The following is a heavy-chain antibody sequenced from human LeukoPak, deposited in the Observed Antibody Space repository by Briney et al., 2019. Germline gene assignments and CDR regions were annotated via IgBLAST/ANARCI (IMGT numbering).Heavy chain of an antibody. V-gene: IGHV3-48*03. CDR1: GFTFSSYE. CDR3: ARPTGPYDY. D-gene: IGHD1-14*01. Sequence: GGSLRLSCAASGFTFSSYEMHWVRQAPGKGLVGVSYISSSSSNIYYADSVKGRFTISRDNANNSLYLQMNSLRAENTAVYYCARPTGPYDYWGQGTLVTVSS. CDR2: ISSSSSNI. J-gene: IGHJ4*02.